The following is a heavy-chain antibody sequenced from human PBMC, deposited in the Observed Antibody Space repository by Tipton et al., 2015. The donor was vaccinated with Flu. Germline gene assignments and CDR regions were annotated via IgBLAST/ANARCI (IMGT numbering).Heavy chain of an antibody. J-gene: IGHJ5*02. CDR1: GGSIRSENYY. Sequence: TLSLTCTVSGGSIRSENYYWNWIRQPAGKGLEWIGRIYTSGSTNYNPSLKSRVTISVDTSKNQFSLKLSSVTAADTAVYYCARWDFGRDWFDPWGQGTLVTVSS. CDR2: IYTSGST. D-gene: IGHD1-26*01. V-gene: IGHV4-61*02. CDR3: ARWDFGRDWFDP.